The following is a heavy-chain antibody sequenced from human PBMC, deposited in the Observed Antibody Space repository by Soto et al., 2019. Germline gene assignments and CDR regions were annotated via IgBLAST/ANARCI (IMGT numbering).Heavy chain of an antibody. CDR1: GFSFSNYN. Sequence: EVQLVESGGGLVQPGGSLRLSCAASGFSFSNYNMNWVRQAPGEGLEWLSYISSGGTTMLYADSVKGRFIISRDNAKNSLYLHMSSLRAEDTAVYYCARDHPNIYWGQGILVTVSS. V-gene: IGHV3-48*01. J-gene: IGHJ4*02. CDR2: ISSGGTTM. CDR3: ARDHPNIY.